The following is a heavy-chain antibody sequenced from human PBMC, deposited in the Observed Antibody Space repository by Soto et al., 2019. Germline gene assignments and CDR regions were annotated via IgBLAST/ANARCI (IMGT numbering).Heavy chain of an antibody. D-gene: IGHD6-13*01. CDR2: ISYDGSNK. Sequence: QVQLVESGGGVVQPGRSLRLSCAASGFTFSSYGMHWVRQAPGKGLEWVAVISYDGSNKYYADSVKGRFTISRDNSKNTLYLQMNSLRAEDTAVYYCAKEGGSSWYDRIWTTSLGNWFDPWGQGTLVTVSS. V-gene: IGHV3-30*18. CDR3: AKEGGSSWYDRIWTTSLGNWFDP. J-gene: IGHJ5*02. CDR1: GFTFSSYG.